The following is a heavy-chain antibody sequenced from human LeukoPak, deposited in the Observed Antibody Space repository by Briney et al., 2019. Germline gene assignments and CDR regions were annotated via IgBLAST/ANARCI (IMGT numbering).Heavy chain of an antibody. CDR3: ASDFGEVAVTWYNAFDI. CDR1: GIIFSSFD. J-gene: IGHJ3*02. V-gene: IGHV3-48*03. D-gene: IGHD6-19*01. Sequence: GGSLRLSYASSGIIFSSFDMNWLRQAPGKGLEWVSYISSGGTTMYYADSVKGRFTISRDNAKNSLYLQMNSLRAEDTAVYYCASDFGEVAVTWYNAFDIWGQGTMVTVSS. CDR2: ISSGGTTM.